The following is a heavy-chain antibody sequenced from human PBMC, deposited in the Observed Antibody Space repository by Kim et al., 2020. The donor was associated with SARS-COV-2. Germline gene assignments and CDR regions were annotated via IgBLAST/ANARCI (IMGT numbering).Heavy chain of an antibody. V-gene: IGHV1-8*01. CDR1: GYTFTSYD. D-gene: IGHD3-3*01. CDR3: ASVLSYYDFWSGPSYCFDP. J-gene: IGHJ5*02. CDR2: MNPNSGNT. Sequence: ASVKVSCKASGYTFTSYDINWVRQATGQGLEWMGWMNPNSGNTGYAQKFQGRVTMTRNTSISTAYMELSSLRSEDTAVYYCASVLSYYDFWSGPSYCFDPWGQGTLVTVSS.